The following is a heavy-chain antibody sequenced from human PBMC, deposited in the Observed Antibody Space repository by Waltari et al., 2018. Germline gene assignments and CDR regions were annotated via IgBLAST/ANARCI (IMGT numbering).Heavy chain of an antibody. V-gene: IGHV3-74*01. CDR3: ARNKGYYDNSGYYFYDFGMDV. J-gene: IGHJ6*02. CDR1: GFNLDPSW. Sequence: EVQLVESGGGLVQPGGSLNLSWDAPGFNLDPSWVLWLRQAPGKGLEWGSRMDGDGSNTNFADSVDGRFTMSRDNAKNTVYLQMNALRGEDTAVYYCARNKGYYDNSGYYFYDFGMDVWGQGTTVTVS. CDR2: MDGDGSNT. D-gene: IGHD3-22*01.